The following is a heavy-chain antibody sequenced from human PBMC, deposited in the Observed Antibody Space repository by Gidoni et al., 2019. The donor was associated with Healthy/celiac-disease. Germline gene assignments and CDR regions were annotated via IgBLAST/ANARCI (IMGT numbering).Heavy chain of an antibody. CDR2: INPNSGGT. V-gene: IGHV1-2*02. CDR3: ARVPSGSSDFDY. CDR1: GYTFTGYY. Sequence: QVQLVQSGPEVKKPGASVQLSCKASGYTFTGYYMHWVRQAPGQGLAWMGWINPNSGGTNNAQKFQGRVTMTRDTSISTAYMELSRLGSDDTAVYYCARVPSGSSDFDYWGQGTLVTVSS. D-gene: IGHD1-26*01. J-gene: IGHJ4*02.